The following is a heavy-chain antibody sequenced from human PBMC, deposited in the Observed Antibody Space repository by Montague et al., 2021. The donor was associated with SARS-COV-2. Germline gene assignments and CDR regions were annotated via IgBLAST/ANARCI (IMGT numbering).Heavy chain of an antibody. CDR1: GDSISSCY. CDR2: VHYTGST. CDR3: ARAQNTCFIANCVNYFEV. J-gene: IGHJ4*02. V-gene: IGHV4-59*01. D-gene: IGHD1-1*01. Sequence: SETLSLTCEVSGDSISSCYWSWIRQSPGRGLEWIGYVHYTGSTKYTPSLKTRVTLSLDTPKNHFSLKLRSVTAADTAIYYCARAQNTCFIANCVNYFEVWGLGALVTVSS.